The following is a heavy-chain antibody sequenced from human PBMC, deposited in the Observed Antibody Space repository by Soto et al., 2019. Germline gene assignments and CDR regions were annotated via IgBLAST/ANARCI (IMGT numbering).Heavy chain of an antibody. Sequence: KASETLSLTCTVSGGSISSYYWSWIRQPPGKGLEWIGYIYYSGSTNYNPSLKSRVTISVDTSKNQFSLKLSSVTAADTAVYYCARDRRGPTLTYYYYGMDVWGQGTTVTVSS. CDR3: ARDRRGPTLTYYYYGMDV. V-gene: IGHV4-59*01. CDR1: GGSISSYY. CDR2: IYYSGST. J-gene: IGHJ6*02.